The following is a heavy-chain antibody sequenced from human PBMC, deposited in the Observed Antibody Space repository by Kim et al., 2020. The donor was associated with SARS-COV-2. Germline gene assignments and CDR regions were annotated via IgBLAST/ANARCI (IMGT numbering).Heavy chain of an antibody. J-gene: IGHJ4*02. CDR2: IYYSGST. CDR1: GGSISSYSYY. V-gene: IGHV4-39*01. Sequence: SETLSLTCTVSGGSISSYSYYWGWIRQPPGKGLEWIGSIYYSGSTYYNPSLKSRVTISVDTSKNQFSLKLSSVTAADTAVYYCARHNGPYSSSSIDYWGQGTLVTVSS. D-gene: IGHD6-6*01. CDR3: ARHNGPYSSSSIDY.